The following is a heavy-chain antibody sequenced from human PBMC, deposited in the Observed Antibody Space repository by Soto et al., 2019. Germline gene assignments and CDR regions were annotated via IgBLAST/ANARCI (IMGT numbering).Heavy chain of an antibody. CDR2: SRNRVNSHTT. J-gene: IGHJ6*01. D-gene: IGHD1-26*01. CDR3: TRGLLGGAPSYTFHGMDV. Sequence: ESGGGLVQPGGSLRLSCAASGFTFSDHYMDWVRQAPGKGLEWVARSRNRVNSHTTEYAASVKGRFTISRDESKSSLYLQINSLKIEDTAVYYCTRGLLGGAPSYTFHGMDVWGQGTTVTVSS. CDR1: GFTFSDHY. V-gene: IGHV3-72*01.